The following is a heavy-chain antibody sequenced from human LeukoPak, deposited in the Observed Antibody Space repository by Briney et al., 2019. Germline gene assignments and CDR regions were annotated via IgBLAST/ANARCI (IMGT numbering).Heavy chain of an antibody. CDR2: ITGSGGNR. D-gene: IGHD3-16*01. CDR3: AKDDNYIRFLS. Sequence: PGGSLRLSCAVSGFTFSNAWMSWVRQAPGKGLEWVSGITGSGGNRYYADSVKGRFTISRDNSKNTLYLQMNSLRAEDTAVYYCAKDDNYIRFLSWGQGTLVTVSS. J-gene: IGHJ5*02. V-gene: IGHV3-23*01. CDR1: GFTFSNAW.